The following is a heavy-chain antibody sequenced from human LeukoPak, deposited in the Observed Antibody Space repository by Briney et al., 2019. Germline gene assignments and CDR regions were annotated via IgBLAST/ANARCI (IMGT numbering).Heavy chain of an antibody. J-gene: IGHJ4*02. CDR1: GGSISSSSYY. CDR3: ARGHKPLLWFGEAYYFDY. V-gene: IGHV4-39*07. Sequence: SETLSLTCTVSGGSISSSSYYWGWIRQPPGKGLECIGSIYYSGSTYYNPSLKSRVTISVDTSKNQFSLKLSSVTAADTAVYYCARGHKPLLWFGEAYYFDYWGQGTLVTVSS. D-gene: IGHD3-10*01. CDR2: IYYSGST.